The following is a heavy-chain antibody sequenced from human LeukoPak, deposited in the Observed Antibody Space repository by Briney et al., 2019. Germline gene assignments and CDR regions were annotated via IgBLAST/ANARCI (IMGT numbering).Heavy chain of an antibody. CDR3: AHSPLHLAFDY. V-gene: IGHV2-5*02. CDR2: IYWDDDK. Sequence: SGPTLVKPTEALTLTFTFSGFSRSPSGVGVGWIRQPPGKALEWLALIYWDDDKRHSPSLKSRLTITKDTSKNQVVLTITNMDPVNATKYYCAHSPLHLAFDYWGQGTLVTVSS. J-gene: IGHJ4*02. CDR1: GFSRSPSGVG.